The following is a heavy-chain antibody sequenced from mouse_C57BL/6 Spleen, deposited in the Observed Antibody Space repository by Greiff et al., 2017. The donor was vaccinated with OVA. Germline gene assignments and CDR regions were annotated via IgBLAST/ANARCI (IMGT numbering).Heavy chain of an antibody. Sequence: EVQLQQSGPELVKPGASVKISCKASGYSFTDYNMNWVKQSNGKSLEWIGVINPNYGTTSYNQKFKGKATLTVDQSSSTAYMQLNSLTSEDSAVYSCATYYYGSSPYAMDYWGQGTSVTVSS. J-gene: IGHJ4*01. CDR2: INPNYGTT. CDR3: ATYYYGSSPYAMDY. V-gene: IGHV1-39*01. D-gene: IGHD1-1*01. CDR1: GYSFTDYN.